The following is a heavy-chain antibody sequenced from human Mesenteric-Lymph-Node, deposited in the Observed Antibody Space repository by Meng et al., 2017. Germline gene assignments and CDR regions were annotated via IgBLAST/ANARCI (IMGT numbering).Heavy chain of an antibody. Sequence: QWRLQQGGPGLLKPSATLSLTCVGYGGSFSGYYWSWIRQPPGKGLEWIGEINHSGSTNYNPSLKSRVTISVDTSKNQFSLKLSSVTAADTAVYYCARRYGASAYNWFDPWGQGTLVTVSS. CDR2: INHSGST. CDR3: ARRYGASAYNWFDP. D-gene: IGHD4-17*01. CDR1: GGSFSGYY. V-gene: IGHV4-34*01. J-gene: IGHJ5*02.